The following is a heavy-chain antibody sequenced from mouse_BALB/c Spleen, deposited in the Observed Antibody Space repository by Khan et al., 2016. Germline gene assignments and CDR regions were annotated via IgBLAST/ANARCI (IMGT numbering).Heavy chain of an antibody. Sequence: QVQLKESGPGLVAPSQSLSITCTVSGFSLTSSGVSWVRQPPGKGLEWLGVICGEGNTNYHSALISRLSIRRDNSKNQDFLKQNSLQTDDTATYYSANPYYDYNGHYALDYWGQGTSVTVSS. CDR2: ICGEGNT. CDR3: ANPYYDYNGHYALDY. J-gene: IGHJ4*01. CDR1: GFSLTSSG. V-gene: IGHV2-3*01. D-gene: IGHD2-4*01.